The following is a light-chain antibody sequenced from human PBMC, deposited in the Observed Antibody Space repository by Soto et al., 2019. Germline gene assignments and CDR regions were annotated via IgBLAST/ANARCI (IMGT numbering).Light chain of an antibody. J-gene: IGLJ1*01. V-gene: IGLV2-23*02. CDR2: EVP. Sequence: QSVLTQPASVSGSPGQSITIPCTGTNGDVGSYNLVSWYQQQPGKDPKMLIYEVPELPSGVSNRFSGSKSGSTASLTISGLQPDHEADYYCCSYAGNSEVFGTGTKVTVL. CDR3: CSYAGNSEV. CDR1: NGDVGSYNL.